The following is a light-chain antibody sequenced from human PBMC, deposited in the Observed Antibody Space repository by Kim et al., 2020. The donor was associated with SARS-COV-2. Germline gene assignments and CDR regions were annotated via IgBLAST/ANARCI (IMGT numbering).Light chain of an antibody. Sequence: ALGQTVRITCQGDSHRSYYASWYQQKPGQAPVVVIYGKNNRPSGIPDRFSGSTSGNTASLTITGAQAEDEADYYCNSRDSSTNHLVFGGGTQLTVL. CDR1: SHRSYY. CDR2: GKN. CDR3: NSRDSSTNHLV. J-gene: IGLJ2*01. V-gene: IGLV3-19*01.